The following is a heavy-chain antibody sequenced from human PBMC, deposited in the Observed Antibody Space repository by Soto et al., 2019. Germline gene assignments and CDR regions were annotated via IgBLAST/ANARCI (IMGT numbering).Heavy chain of an antibody. CDR1: GFAFSDFG. D-gene: IGHD2-21*01. Sequence: EVQLLESGGGLVQPGGSLRLSCEVSGFAFSDFGMSWVRQTPGKGLEWVSIISTSDDGTYYADSVEGRFTISRDNAKNTLYLQMSSLRVDDTAVYHCARGGGKSSTGWLWAPGQWGQGTLVTVSS. J-gene: IGHJ4*02. CDR2: ISTSDDGT. CDR3: ARGGGKSSTGWLWAPGQ. V-gene: IGHV3-23*01.